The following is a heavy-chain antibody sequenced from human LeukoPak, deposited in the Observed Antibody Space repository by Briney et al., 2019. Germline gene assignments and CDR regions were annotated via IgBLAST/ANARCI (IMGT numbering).Heavy chain of an antibody. J-gene: IGHJ6*02. CDR1: GGSISHYY. CDR2: IYYSGTT. Sequence: SETLSLTCSVSGGSISHYYWSWIRQSPGKGLEWIGYIYYSGTTNYNPSLKSRVTISVDTSRNQFSLQLRSVTAADTAVYYCAREDPQTTVPEGMDVWGQGTTVIVSS. CDR3: AREDPQTTVPEGMDV. D-gene: IGHD4-17*01. V-gene: IGHV4-59*01.